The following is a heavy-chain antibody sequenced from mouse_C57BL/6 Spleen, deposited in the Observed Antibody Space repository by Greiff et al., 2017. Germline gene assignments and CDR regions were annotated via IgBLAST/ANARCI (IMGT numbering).Heavy chain of an antibody. V-gene: IGHV3-6*01. Sequence: VQLQQSGPGLVKPSQSLSLTCSVTGYSITSGYYWNWIRQFPGNKLEWMGYISYDGSNNYNPSLKNRISITRDTSKNQFFLKLNSVTTEDTATYYCARKGTWCAYWGQGTLVTVSA. CDR1: GYSITSGYY. CDR3: ARKGTWCAY. CDR2: ISYDGSN. J-gene: IGHJ3*01.